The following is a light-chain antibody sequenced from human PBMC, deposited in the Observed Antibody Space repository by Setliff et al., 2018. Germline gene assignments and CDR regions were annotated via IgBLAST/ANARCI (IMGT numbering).Light chain of an antibody. V-gene: IGLV2-14*03. Sequence: QSVLTQPASVSGSPGQSITISCTGPSSDIGGYNYVSWYQQHPGKAPQLIIYGVSKRPSGVSDRFSGSKSGNTASLTISGLQVEDEADYYCSSYTDNTVVFAVGTKGTVL. CDR3: SSYTDNTVV. CDR2: GVS. J-gene: IGLJ1*01. CDR1: SSDIGGYNY.